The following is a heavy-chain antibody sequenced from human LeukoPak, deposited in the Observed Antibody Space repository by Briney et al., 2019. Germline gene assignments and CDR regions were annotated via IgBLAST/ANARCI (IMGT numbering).Heavy chain of an antibody. CDR2: INSDGSNT. CDR3: ARDLELVYYDSSGYDY. CDR1: GFTFGDYA. D-gene: IGHD3-22*01. V-gene: IGHV3-74*01. J-gene: IGHJ4*02. Sequence: GGSLRLSCTASGFTFGDYAMSWVRQAPGKGLVWVSRINSDGSNTRYADSVKGRFTISRDNAKNTLYLQMNSLRAEDTAVYYCARDLELVYYDSSGYDYWGQGALVIVSS.